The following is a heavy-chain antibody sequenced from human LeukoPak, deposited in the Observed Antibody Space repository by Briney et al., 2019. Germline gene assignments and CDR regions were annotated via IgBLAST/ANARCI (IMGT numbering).Heavy chain of an antibody. Sequence: SETLSLTCTVSGGSISSYYWSWIRQPPGKGLEWLGYIYYSGSTNYNPSLESRVTISVDTSKNQFSLKLSSVTAADPAVYYCARDGAYSLYGMDVWGQGTTVTVSS. CDR1: GGSISSYY. CDR3: ARDGAYSLYGMDV. CDR2: IYYSGST. D-gene: IGHD6-13*01. J-gene: IGHJ6*02. V-gene: IGHV4-59*01.